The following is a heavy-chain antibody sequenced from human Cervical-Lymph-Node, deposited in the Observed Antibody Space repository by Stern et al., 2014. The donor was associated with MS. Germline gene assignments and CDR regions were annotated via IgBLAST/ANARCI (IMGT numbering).Heavy chain of an antibody. CDR2: IYSGGNT. J-gene: IGHJ6*02. CDR1: GFTVHNNY. Sequence: EVQLVESGGGLMQPGGSLRLSCAASGFTVHNNYMTWVRQAPGKGLGWVSVIYSGGNTYYADSVKGRFTISRDNYENTLFLQMNSLRAEDTAVYYCATAPTIGVWGQGTTVTVSS. D-gene: IGHD4/OR15-4a*01. CDR3: ATAPTIGV. V-gene: IGHV3-53*01.